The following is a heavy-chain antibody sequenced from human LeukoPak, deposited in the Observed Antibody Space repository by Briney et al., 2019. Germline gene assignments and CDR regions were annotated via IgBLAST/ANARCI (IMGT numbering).Heavy chain of an antibody. CDR1: GDGVSSISVA. CDR3: ALARSEYHYGMDV. J-gene: IGHJ6*02. Sequence: SQTLSLTCAISGDGVSSISVAWNWIRQSPSRGLEWLGRTYYRSKWYNDYAVSVKGRININPDPSKNQFSLQLNSVTPEDTAVYYCALARSEYHYGMDVWGQGATVTVSS. CDR2: TYYRSKWYN. V-gene: IGHV6-1*01.